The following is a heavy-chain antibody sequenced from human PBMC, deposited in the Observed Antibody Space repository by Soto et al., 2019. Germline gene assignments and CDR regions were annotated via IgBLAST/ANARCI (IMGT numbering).Heavy chain of an antibody. Sequence: ASVKVSCKTSGYTFSTCDIHWVRQAPGQGLEWMGWMNPNTGKAGFAQKFQGRVTMTRDTSLGTAYMDLSGLTSEDTAVYYCARRKERSGPHYFDYWGQGSLVTVSS. V-gene: IGHV1-8*01. D-gene: IGHD6-25*01. CDR1: GYTFSTCD. J-gene: IGHJ4*02. CDR2: MNPNTGKA. CDR3: ARRKERSGPHYFDY.